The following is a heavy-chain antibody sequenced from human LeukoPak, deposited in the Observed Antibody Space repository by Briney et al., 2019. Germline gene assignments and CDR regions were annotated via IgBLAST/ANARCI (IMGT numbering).Heavy chain of an antibody. J-gene: IGHJ4*02. CDR2: IFYSGST. D-gene: IGHD1-26*01. CDR1: GGSISGYY. CDR3: ARGEWDLLFDY. Sequence: SETLSLTCTVSGGSISGYYWSWIRQPPGKGLEWIGYIFYSGSTNYNPSLKSRVTIPVDTSKNQFSLKLSSVTAADTAVYYCARGEWDLLFDYWGQGTLVTVSS. V-gene: IGHV4-59*01.